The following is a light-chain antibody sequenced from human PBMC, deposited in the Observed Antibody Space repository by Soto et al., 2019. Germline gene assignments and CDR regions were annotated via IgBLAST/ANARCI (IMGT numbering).Light chain of an antibody. J-gene: IGLJ2*01. V-gene: IGLV4-69*01. CDR1: SGHSSYA. CDR2: LNSDGRH. CDR3: QTWGTGTVV. Sequence: QPVLTQSPSASASLGASVKLTCTLSSGHSSYAIAWHQQQPEKGPRYLMKLNSDGRHSKGDGIPDRFSGSSSGAERYLTISSLKSEDEADYYCQTWGTGTVVLGGGTKLTVL.